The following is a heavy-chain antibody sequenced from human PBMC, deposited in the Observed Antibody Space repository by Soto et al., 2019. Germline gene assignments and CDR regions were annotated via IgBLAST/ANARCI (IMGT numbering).Heavy chain of an antibody. J-gene: IGHJ5*02. V-gene: IGHV3-23*01. D-gene: IGHD3-3*01. Sequence: EVQLLESGGGLVQPGGSLRLSCAASGFTFSSYAMSWVRQAPGKGLEWVSAISGSGGSTYYADSVKGRFTISRDNSKNTLYLQMNSLRAEDTAVYYCAKDEVGFWSGYPNWFDPWGQGTLVTVSS. CDR2: ISGSGGST. CDR1: GFTFSSYA. CDR3: AKDEVGFWSGYPNWFDP.